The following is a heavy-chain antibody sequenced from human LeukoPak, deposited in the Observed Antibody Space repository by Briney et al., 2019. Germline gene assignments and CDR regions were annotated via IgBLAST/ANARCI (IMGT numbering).Heavy chain of an antibody. D-gene: IGHD3-9*01. CDR3: AKWGDYDILTGYYVSDF. CDR2: ITGSGDTT. CDR1: GFIFRNYA. V-gene: IGHV3-23*01. J-gene: IGHJ4*02. Sequence: QTGGSLRLSCAASGFIFRNYAMSWVRQAPGKGLEWVSAITGSGDTTYYADSVKGRITISRDNSKNTLYVEMNTLRAEDTAVYYCAKWGDYDILTGYYVSDFWGQGTLVTVSS.